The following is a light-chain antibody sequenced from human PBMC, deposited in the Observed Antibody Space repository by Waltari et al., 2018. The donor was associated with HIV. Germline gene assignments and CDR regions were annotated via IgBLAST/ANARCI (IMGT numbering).Light chain of an antibody. V-gene: IGKV1-33*01. CDR3: QQYDSLPLT. J-gene: IGKJ4*01. CDR1: QDISNY. Sequence: DIQMTQSPSSLSASVVDRVPITCQASQDISNYLNWYQQKPGKAPKLLSYDASNLETGVPSRFSGSGSGTVFTFTISSLQPEDIATYYCQQYDSLPLTFGGGTKVEIK. CDR2: DAS.